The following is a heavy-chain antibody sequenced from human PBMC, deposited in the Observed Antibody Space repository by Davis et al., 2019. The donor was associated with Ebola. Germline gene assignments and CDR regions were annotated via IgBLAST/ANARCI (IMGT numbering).Heavy chain of an antibody. CDR1: GFTFSSYA. CDR3: ARGYGDATFDY. D-gene: IGHD4-17*01. CDR2: ISGSGGST. J-gene: IGHJ4*02. V-gene: IGHV3-23*01. Sequence: GESLKISCAASGFTFSSYAMSWVRQAPGKGLEWVSVISGSGGSTYYADSVKGRFTISRDNAKNSLYLQMNSLRAEDTAVYYCARGYGDATFDYWGQGTLVTVSS.